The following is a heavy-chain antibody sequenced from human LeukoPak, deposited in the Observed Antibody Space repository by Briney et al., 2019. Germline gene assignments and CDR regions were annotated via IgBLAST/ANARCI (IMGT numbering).Heavy chain of an antibody. D-gene: IGHD3-10*01. Sequence: GSLRLSCAASGFTCSSYRMNWVRQPPGKGLEWIGEINHSGSTNNNPSLKSRVTISVDTSKNQFSLKLSSVTAADTAVYYCASDYYGSGSYYNVSDYWGQGTLVTVSS. V-gene: IGHV4-34*01. CDR2: INHSGST. CDR3: ASDYYGSGSYYNVSDY. J-gene: IGHJ4*02. CDR1: GFTCSSYR.